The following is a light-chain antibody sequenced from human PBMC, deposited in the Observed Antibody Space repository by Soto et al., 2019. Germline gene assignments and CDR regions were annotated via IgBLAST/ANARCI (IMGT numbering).Light chain of an antibody. CDR1: ESGRSKY. CDR3: QHYGHSLT. CDR2: ATS. V-gene: IGKV3-20*01. J-gene: IGKJ1*01. Sequence: EIVLTQSPGTLSLSLGERATLSCRASESGRSKYIAWYQQRPGQAPRLLIYATSNRAAGIPDRFSGSGSGTEFTLGISRLEPEDFAVYYCQHYGHSLTFGQGTKVEIE.